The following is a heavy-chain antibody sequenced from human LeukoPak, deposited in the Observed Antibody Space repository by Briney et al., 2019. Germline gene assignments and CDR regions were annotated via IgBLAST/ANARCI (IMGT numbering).Heavy chain of an antibody. CDR2: IKSKTDGGTT. CDR3: TTDVAGDMITVTTWDDAFDI. J-gene: IGHJ3*02. V-gene: IGHV3-15*01. D-gene: IGHD4-17*01. CDR1: GFTFSNAW. Sequence: GGSLRLSCAASGFTFSNAWMSWVRQAPGKGLEWVGRIKSKTDGGTTDYAAPVKGRFTISRDDSKNTLYLQMNSLKTEDTAVYYCTTDVAGDMITVTTWDDAFDIWGQGTMVTVSS.